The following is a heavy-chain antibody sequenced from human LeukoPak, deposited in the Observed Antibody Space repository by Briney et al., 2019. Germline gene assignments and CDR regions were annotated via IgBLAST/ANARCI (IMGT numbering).Heavy chain of an antibody. CDR2: INPNSGGT. CDR1: GYTFTGYY. D-gene: IGHD2-21*02. J-gene: IGHJ3*02. CDR3: ARRYCGGDCYYDAFDI. Sequence: GASVKVSCRASGYTFTGYYMHWVRQAPGQGLEWMGWINPNSGGTNYAQKFQGWVTMTRDTPISTAYMELSRLRSDDTAVYYCARRYCGGDCYYDAFDIWGQGTMVTVSS. V-gene: IGHV1-2*04.